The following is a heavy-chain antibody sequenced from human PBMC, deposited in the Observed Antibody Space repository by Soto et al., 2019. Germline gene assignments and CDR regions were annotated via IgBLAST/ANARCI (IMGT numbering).Heavy chain of an antibody. CDR3: AREEIPGKYFDY. Sequence: QVQLVQSGAEVKKPGASVKVSCKASGYTFTSYYMHWVRQAPGQGLEWMGIINPSGGSTSYAQKLQGRVTMTRDTSTSTVYMELSSLRSEDTAVYYCAREEIPGKYFDYWGQGTLVTVSS. CDR2: INPSGGST. V-gene: IGHV1-46*01. J-gene: IGHJ4*02. CDR1: GYTFTSYY.